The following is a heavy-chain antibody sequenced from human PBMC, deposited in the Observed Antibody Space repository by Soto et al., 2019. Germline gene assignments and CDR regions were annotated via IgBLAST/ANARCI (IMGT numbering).Heavy chain of an antibody. J-gene: IGHJ5*02. CDR3: ARQGYCSSTSCYWMVGIDP. D-gene: IGHD2-2*01. CDR2: IYYSGST. V-gene: IGHV4-39*01. CDR1: GGSISSSSYY. Sequence: QLQLQESGPGLVKPSETLSLTCTVSGGSISSSSYYWGWIRQPPGKGLEWIGSIYYSGSTYYNPSLKSRVTISVDTSENQFSLKLSSVTAADTGVYYSARQGYCSSTSCYWMVGIDPWGQGTLVTVSS.